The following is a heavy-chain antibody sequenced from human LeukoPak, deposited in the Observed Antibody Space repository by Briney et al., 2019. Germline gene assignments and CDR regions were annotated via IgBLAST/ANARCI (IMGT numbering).Heavy chain of an antibody. CDR2: IYPNSGAT. CDR1: GYTFTGYY. V-gene: IGHV1-2*02. CDR3: ARSNTYYYDSSGYYADY. Sequence: ASVKVSCKASGYTFTGYYMHWVRQAPGQGLEWMGYIYPNSGATKYAQKFQGRVTMTRDTSISTAYMELSSLRSEDTAVYYCARSNTYYYDSSGYYADYWGQGTLVTVSS. J-gene: IGHJ4*02. D-gene: IGHD3-22*01.